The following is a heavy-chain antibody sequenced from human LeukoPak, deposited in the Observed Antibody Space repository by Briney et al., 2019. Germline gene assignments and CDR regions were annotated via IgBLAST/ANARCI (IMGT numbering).Heavy chain of an antibody. D-gene: IGHD3-22*01. CDR1: GYTFTGYY. Sequence: ASVKVSGKASGYTFTGYYMHWVRQAPGQGLEWMGWINPNSGGTNYAQKFQGRVTMTRDTSISTAYMELSRLRSDDTAVYYCARAQGDSSGLDAFDIWGQGTMVTVSS. V-gene: IGHV1-2*02. J-gene: IGHJ3*02. CDR2: INPNSGGT. CDR3: ARAQGDSSGLDAFDI.